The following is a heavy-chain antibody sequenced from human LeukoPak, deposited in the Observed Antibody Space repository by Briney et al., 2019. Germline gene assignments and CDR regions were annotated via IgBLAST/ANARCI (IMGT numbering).Heavy chain of an antibody. CDR2: ISGSGGST. J-gene: IGHJ3*02. D-gene: IGHD3-22*01. V-gene: IGHV3-23*01. CDR1: GFTFSTYS. Sequence: PGGSLRLSCAASGFTFSTYSMNWVRQAPGKGLEWVSAISGSGGSTYYADSVKGRFTISRDNSKNTLYLQMNSLRAEDTAVYYCAKDLKAVIVVVIGERGTAFDIWGQGTMVTVSS. CDR3: AKDLKAVIVVVIGERGTAFDI.